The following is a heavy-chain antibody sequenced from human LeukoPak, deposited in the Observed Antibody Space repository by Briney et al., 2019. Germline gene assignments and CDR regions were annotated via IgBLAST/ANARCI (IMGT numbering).Heavy chain of an antibody. CDR2: IYTSGST. J-gene: IGHJ3*02. CDR1: GGSLSSYY. CDR3: ARERVGYCSSTSCYTDAFDI. V-gene: IGHV4-4*07. D-gene: IGHD2-2*02. Sequence: SETLSLTCTVSGGSLSSYYWSWIRQPAGKGLEWIGRIYTSGSTNYNPSLKSRVTISVDTSKNQFSLKLSSVTAADTAVYYCARERVGYCSSTSCYTDAFDIWGQGTMVTVSS.